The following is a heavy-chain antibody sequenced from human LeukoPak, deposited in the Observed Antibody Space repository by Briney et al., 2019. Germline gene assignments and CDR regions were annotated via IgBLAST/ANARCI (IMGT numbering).Heavy chain of an antibody. CDR2: IKEDGSEK. Sequence: PGGSLRLSCAAPGFTLSSYWMSWVRQAPGKGLEWVANIKEDGSEKYYVDSVKGRFTISRDNAKNSLYLHMNSLTAEDTAMYSCARDWVAGVPFDAFDIWGQGTMVSVSS. J-gene: IGHJ3*02. CDR3: ARDWVAGVPFDAFDI. D-gene: IGHD3-10*01. V-gene: IGHV3-7*03. CDR1: GFTLSSYW.